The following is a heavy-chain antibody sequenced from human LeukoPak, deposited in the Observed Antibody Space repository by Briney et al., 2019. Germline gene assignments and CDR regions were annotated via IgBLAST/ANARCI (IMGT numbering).Heavy chain of an antibody. CDR1: GFTFISYA. Sequence: PGGSLRLSCAASGFTFISYAMSWVRQAPGKGLEWVLGISGSGSSTYYADSVKGRFTISRDNSKNTLYLQMSSLRAEDTAVYYCAKGIDIVAVVTGLDYWGQGTLVTVSS. J-gene: IGHJ4*02. D-gene: IGHD2-15*01. CDR2: ISGSGSST. V-gene: IGHV3-23*01. CDR3: AKGIDIVAVVTGLDY.